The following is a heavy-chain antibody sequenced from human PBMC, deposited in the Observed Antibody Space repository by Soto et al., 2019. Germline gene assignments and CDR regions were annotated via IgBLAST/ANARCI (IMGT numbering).Heavy chain of an antibody. CDR2: IGTIRDT. CDR3: ARGRSNQYESSPPLKLDP. J-gene: IGHJ5*02. V-gene: IGHV3-13*01. D-gene: IGHD2-8*01. CDR1: GFTFDDNA. Sequence: GGSLRLSCAVSGFTFDDNAMHWVRQAPEKGLEWVSAIGTIRDTYYLDSVKGRFTISRENAKNSVYLQMNSLRAGDTAVYYCARGRSNQYESSPPLKLDPCGRGTPVTVYS.